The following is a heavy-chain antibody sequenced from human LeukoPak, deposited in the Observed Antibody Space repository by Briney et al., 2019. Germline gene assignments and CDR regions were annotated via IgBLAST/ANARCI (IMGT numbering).Heavy chain of an antibody. Sequence: NPSETLSLTCTVSGGSISSYYWSWIRQPPGKGLEWIGYIYYSGSTNYNPSLKSRVTISADTSKNQFSLKLSSVTAADTAVYYCARAILGSSWQNYYYYYYMDVWGKGTTVTISS. CDR2: IYYSGST. CDR1: GGSISSYY. V-gene: IGHV4-59*01. CDR3: ARAILGSSWQNYYYYYYMDV. J-gene: IGHJ6*03. D-gene: IGHD6-13*01.